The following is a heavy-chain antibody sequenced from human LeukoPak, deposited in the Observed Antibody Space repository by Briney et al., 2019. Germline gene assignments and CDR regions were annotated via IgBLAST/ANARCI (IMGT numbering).Heavy chain of an antibody. CDR1: GASFSDYY. J-gene: IGHJ4*02. D-gene: IGHD6-19*01. CDR2: INHSGST. V-gene: IGHV4-34*01. CDR3: ARPGWTVAGQEFDY. Sequence: SETLSLTCAVYGASFSDYYWSWIRQPPGKGLEWIGEINHSGSTYYNPSLKSRVTISVDTSKNQFSLKLSSVTAAGTAVYYCARPGWTVAGQEFDYWGQGTLVTVSS.